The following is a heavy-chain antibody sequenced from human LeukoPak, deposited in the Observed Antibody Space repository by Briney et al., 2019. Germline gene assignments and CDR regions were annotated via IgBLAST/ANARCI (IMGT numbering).Heavy chain of an antibody. CDR1: GYSFTSYW. D-gene: IGHD3-10*01. J-gene: IGHJ4*02. Sequence: GESLKISCKGSGYSFTSYWIGWVRPMPGKGLGWMGIIYPGDSDTRYSPSFQGQVTISADKSISTAYLQWSSLKASDTAMYYCARYQGFGELSSDYWGQGTLVTVSS. CDR2: IYPGDSDT. CDR3: ARYQGFGELSSDY. V-gene: IGHV5-51*01.